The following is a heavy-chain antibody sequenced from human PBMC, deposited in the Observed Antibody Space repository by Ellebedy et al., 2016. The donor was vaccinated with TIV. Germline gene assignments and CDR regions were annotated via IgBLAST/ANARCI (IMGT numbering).Heavy chain of an antibody. J-gene: IGHJ4*02. Sequence: GGSLRLXCAASGFTFRSYTMRWVRQAPGKGLEWVSDISGSGGGTYYADSVKGRFTISRDNAKNSLYLQMNSLRAEDTAVYYCVREDNTVVRGFNVRGNDFWGQGTLVTVSS. CDR3: VREDNTVVRGFNVRGNDF. D-gene: IGHD3-10*01. CDR1: GFTFRSYT. V-gene: IGHV3-23*01. CDR2: ISGSGGGT.